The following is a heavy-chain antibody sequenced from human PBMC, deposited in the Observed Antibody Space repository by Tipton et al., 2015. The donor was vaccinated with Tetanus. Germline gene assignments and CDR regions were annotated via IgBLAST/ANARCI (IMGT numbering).Heavy chain of an antibody. V-gene: IGHV5-51*01. D-gene: IGHD7-27*01. CDR2: IFPGDSDT. CDR1: GYNFATFW. J-gene: IGHJ2*01. Sequence: QSGPEVKKPGESLNISCKASGYNFATFWIGWVRQRPGKGLEWMGIIFPGDSDTTYSPSFQGQVTISADGSISTAYLQWSSLKASDAAVFFCARRLGPYTGDQIWHFDLWGRGTLVTVSS. CDR3: ARRLGPYTGDQIWHFDL.